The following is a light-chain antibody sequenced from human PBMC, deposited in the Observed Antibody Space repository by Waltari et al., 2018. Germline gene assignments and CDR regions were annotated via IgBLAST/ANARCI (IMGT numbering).Light chain of an antibody. CDR2: EDT. Sequence: SYELTQPPSVSVSPGQTATITCSGDLLTKIFTYWFQQKSGQAPVMVIYEDTKRLSAIPERFSGSSSGTTAALTITGAQVEDEADYYCYSTDIFRSERGVFGGGTKLLVL. CDR1: LLTKIF. CDR3: YSTDIFRSERGV. J-gene: IGLJ2*01. V-gene: IGLV3-10*01.